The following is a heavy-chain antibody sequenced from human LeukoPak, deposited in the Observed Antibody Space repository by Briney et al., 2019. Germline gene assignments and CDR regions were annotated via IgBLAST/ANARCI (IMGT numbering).Heavy chain of an antibody. V-gene: IGHV4-30-2*01. Sequence: PSETLSLTCTVSGGSISSGGYYWSWIRQPPGKGLEWIGYIYHSGSTYYNPSLKSRVTISADRSKNQFSLKLSSVTAADTAVYYCARAGRITIFGVVHQGPVAYWGQGTLVTVSS. J-gene: IGHJ4*02. CDR1: GGSISSGGYY. D-gene: IGHD3-3*01. CDR2: IYHSGST. CDR3: ARAGRITIFGVVHQGPVAY.